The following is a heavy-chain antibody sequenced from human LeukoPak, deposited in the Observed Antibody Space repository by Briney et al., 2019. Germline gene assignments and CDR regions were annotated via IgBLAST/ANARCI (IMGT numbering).Heavy chain of an antibody. CDR1: GFTFSSDG. J-gene: IGHJ2*01. CDR3: AKNLLGDAAYSWYFDL. CDR2: ISASGGGT. Sequence: GGSLRLSCAASGFTFSSDGMSWVRQAPGKGLEWVSSISASGGGTVYADSVKGRVTISRDNSKNTLYLRMNSLRAEDTAVYFCAKNLLGDAAYSWYFDLWGRGTLVTVSS. V-gene: IGHV3-23*01. D-gene: IGHD1-26*01.